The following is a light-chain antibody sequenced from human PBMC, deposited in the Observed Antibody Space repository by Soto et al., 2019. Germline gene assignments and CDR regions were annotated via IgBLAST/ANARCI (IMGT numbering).Light chain of an antibody. V-gene: IGKV3-11*01. Sequence: EVVLTQSPATLSLSPGERATLSCRASQSIRNYLAWYQQKPGQAPRLPIYDASNRATGIPARFSGSGSGTDFILTISSLEPEDSGVYYCQQRNDWVTFGGGTKVDIK. CDR2: DAS. CDR1: QSIRNY. J-gene: IGKJ4*01. CDR3: QQRNDWVT.